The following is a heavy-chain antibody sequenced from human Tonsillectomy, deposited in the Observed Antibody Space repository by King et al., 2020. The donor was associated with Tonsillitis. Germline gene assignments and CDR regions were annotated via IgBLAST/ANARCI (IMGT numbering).Heavy chain of an antibody. CDR2: MYYSGTI. J-gene: IGHJ4*02. Sequence: QLQESGPGVVKPSETLSLTCTVSGGSISSSDHYWAWIRQPPGKGLEWIGYMYYSGTIFYNPSLKSRITISGGTSVNRFSLKLSFVTAADTAVYFCARSVSGSFDYWGQGALVTVSS. CDR1: GGSISSSDHY. CDR3: ARSVSGSFDY. D-gene: IGHD1-26*01. V-gene: IGHV4-39*01.